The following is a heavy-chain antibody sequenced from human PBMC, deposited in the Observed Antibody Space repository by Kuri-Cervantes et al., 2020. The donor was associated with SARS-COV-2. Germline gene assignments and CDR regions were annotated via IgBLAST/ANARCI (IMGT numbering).Heavy chain of an antibody. D-gene: IGHD6-19*01. CDR3: ARVRSSGPIDY. CDR2: IYTSGST. J-gene: IGHJ4*02. V-gene: IGHV4-59*10. Sequence: GSLRLSCAVYGGSFSGYYRSWIRQPAGKGLEWIGRIYTSGSTNYNPSLKSRATMSVDTSKNQFSLKLSSVTAADTAVYYCARVRSSGPIDYWGQGTLVTVSS. CDR1: GGSFSGYY.